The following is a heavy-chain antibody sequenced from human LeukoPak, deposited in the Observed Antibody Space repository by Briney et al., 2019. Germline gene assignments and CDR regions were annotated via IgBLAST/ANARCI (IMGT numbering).Heavy chain of an antibody. Sequence: SETLSLTCTVSGGSISSYYWSWIRQPAGKGLEWIGRIYSSGSTNYNPSRKSRVTMSVDTSKNQFSLKLSSVTAADTAVYYCARIRDSSGHYLGAFDIWGQGTMVTVSS. CDR3: ARIRDSSGHYLGAFDI. D-gene: IGHD3-22*01. CDR1: GGSISSYY. V-gene: IGHV4-4*07. J-gene: IGHJ3*02. CDR2: IYSSGST.